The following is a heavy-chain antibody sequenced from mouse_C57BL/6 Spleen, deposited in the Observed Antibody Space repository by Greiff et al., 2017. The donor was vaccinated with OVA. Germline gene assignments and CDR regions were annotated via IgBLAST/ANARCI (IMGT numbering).Heavy chain of an antibody. CDR2: IDPSDSET. V-gene: IGHV1-52*01. J-gene: IGHJ3*01. CDR1: GYTFTSYW. CDR3: ARTRYYGSSYEFAY. Sequence: QVQLKQPGAELVRPGSSVKLSCKASGYTFTSYWMHWVKQRPIQGLEWIGNIDPSDSETHYNQKFKDKATLTVDKSSSTAYMQLSSLTSEDSAVYYCARTRYYGSSYEFAYWGQGTLVTVSA. D-gene: IGHD1-1*01.